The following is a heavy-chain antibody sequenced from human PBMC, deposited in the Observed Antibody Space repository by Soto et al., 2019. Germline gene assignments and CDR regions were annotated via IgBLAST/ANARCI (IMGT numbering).Heavy chain of an antibody. Sequence: GGSLRLSCATSGFTFSNFDMHWVRQVPGKGLEWVSAIGAARDPYYLGSVKGRLTISRENAKNSVYLQMNDLRAGGSAVYYCARAYTGRLPRRADYYYAMDVWGQGTTVTVSS. V-gene: IGHV3-13*05. D-gene: IGHD2-2*02. CDR3: ARAYTGRLPRRADYYYAMDV. CDR2: IGAARDP. J-gene: IGHJ6*02. CDR1: GFTFSNFD.